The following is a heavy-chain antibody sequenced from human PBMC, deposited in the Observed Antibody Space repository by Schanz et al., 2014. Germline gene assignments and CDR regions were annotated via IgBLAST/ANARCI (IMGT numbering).Heavy chain of an antibody. Sequence: EVQLVESGGGFVQPGGSLGLSCVVSGFTVSSDHMSWVRQAPGKGLEWVSTFYASGATYYADSVKRRFTISRDISKNTLHLQVTSLRAEDTAVYYCAKDPSHGDYDYYFDYWGQGTLVTVSS. CDR3: AKDPSHGDYDYYFDY. J-gene: IGHJ4*02. D-gene: IGHD3-22*01. CDR2: FYASGAT. V-gene: IGHV3-66*01. CDR1: GFTVSSDH.